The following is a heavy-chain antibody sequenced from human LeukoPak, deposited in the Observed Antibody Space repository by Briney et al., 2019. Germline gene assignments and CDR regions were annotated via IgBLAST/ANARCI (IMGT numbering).Heavy chain of an antibody. CDR3: AREFVEPYYDFLSGYSH. Sequence: ASVKVSCKASGGTFRSYAISWVRQAPGQGLEWMGGIIPIFGTANYAQKFQGRVTITADESTSTAYMELSSLRSEDTAVYYCAREFVEPYYDFLSGYSHGGQPPLVTVSS. D-gene: IGHD3-3*01. CDR2: IIPIFGTA. CDR1: GGTFRSYA. J-gene: IGHJ4*02. V-gene: IGHV1-69*13.